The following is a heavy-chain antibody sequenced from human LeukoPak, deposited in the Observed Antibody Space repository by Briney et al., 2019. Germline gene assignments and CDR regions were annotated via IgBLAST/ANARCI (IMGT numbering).Heavy chain of an antibody. CDR3: AKRQLPAGGFFDY. V-gene: IGHV3-23*01. Sequence: GSLRLSCAASGFTFNNYYMSWVRQAPGKGLEWVSAISGSGGNTYYADPVKGRFTISRDNSKNTLYLQMSSLRAEDTAVYYCAKRQLPAGGFFDYWGQGTLVTVSS. CDR2: ISGSGGNT. J-gene: IGHJ4*02. CDR1: GFTFNNYY. D-gene: IGHD6-13*01.